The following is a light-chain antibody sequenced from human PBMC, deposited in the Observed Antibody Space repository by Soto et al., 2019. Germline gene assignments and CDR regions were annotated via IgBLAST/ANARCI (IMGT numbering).Light chain of an antibody. CDR2: AAS. J-gene: IGKJ1*01. CDR3: QKYNSAPQT. Sequence: DIQMTQSPSSLSASVGDRVTITCRASQGISNYLAWYQQKPGKVPKLLIYAASTLQSGVSSRFSGSGSGTDFTLTISILQPENVATYYCQKYNSAPQTFGQGTKVEIK. CDR1: QGISNY. V-gene: IGKV1-27*01.